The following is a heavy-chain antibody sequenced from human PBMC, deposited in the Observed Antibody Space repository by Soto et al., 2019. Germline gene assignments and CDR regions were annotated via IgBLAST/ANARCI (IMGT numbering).Heavy chain of an antibody. D-gene: IGHD1-26*01. J-gene: IGHJ4*02. Sequence: EVQLLESGGGLVQPGGSLRLSCAASGFTFSSYAMRWVRQAPVKGLEWVSAISGSGGSTYYADSVKGRFTISRDNSKNTLYLQMNSLRAEDTAVYYCARRGSGSYYAYGGQGTLVTVYS. V-gene: IGHV3-23*01. CDR1: GFTFSSYA. CDR3: ARRGSGSYYAY. CDR2: ISGSGGST.